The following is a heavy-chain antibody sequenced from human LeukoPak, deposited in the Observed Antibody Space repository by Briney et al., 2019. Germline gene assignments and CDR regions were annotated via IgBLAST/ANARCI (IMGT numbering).Heavy chain of an antibody. CDR3: AKDRGVLMVYPNWFDP. CDR1: GFTFNSYA. D-gene: IGHD2-8*01. V-gene: IGHV3-23*01. CDR2: ISGSGGST. J-gene: IGHJ5*02. Sequence: SGGSLRLSCAASGFTFNSYAMSWVRQAPGKGLEWVSAISGSGGSTYYADSVKGRFTISRDNSKNTLYLQMNSLRAEDTAVYYCAKDRGVLMVYPNWFDPWGQGTLVTVSS.